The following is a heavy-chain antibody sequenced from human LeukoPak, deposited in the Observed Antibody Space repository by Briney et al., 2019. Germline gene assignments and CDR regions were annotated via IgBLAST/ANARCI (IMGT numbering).Heavy chain of an antibody. V-gene: IGHV3-30*02. CDR1: GFTFSGYD. J-gene: IGHJ4*02. Sequence: GGSLRLSCAASGFTFSGYDMHWVRQAPGKGLEWVALIRSDGSDKYYADSVKGRFTISRDNSKNTLYLQMNSLRAEDTAVYYCARERGHLDYWGQGTLVTVSS. CDR3: ARERGHLDY. D-gene: IGHD6-25*01. CDR2: IRSDGSDK.